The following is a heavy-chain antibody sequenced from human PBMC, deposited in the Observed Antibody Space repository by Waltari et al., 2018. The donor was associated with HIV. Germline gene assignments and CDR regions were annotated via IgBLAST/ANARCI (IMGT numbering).Heavy chain of an antibody. CDR3: ARTTHGIDF. CDR1: GFTFSSYN. J-gene: IGHJ4*02. CDR2: ITSSGYTI. Sequence: EVQLVESGGGLVQPGGSLRLSCVASGFTFSSYNMNWVRQAPGKGLEGLSYITSSGYTIYYADSVEGRFTVSRDNAKNALYLQMNSLRAEDTAVYYCARTTHGIDFWGQGTLVTVSS. D-gene: IGHD1-1*01. V-gene: IGHV3-48*04.